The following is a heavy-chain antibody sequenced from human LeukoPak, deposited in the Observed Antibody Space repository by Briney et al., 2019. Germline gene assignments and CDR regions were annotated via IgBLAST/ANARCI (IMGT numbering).Heavy chain of an antibody. CDR2: IIPIFGTA. D-gene: IGHD5-12*01. Sequence: SVKVSCKASGGTFSSYAISWVRQAPGQGLEWMGGIIPIFGTANYAQKFQGRVTITTDESTSTAYMELSSLRSEDTAVYYCARLLSGYDTGSLLHYYYMDVWGKGTTVTVSS. CDR3: ARLLSGYDTGSLLHYYYMDV. J-gene: IGHJ6*03. V-gene: IGHV1-69*05. CDR1: GGTFSSYA.